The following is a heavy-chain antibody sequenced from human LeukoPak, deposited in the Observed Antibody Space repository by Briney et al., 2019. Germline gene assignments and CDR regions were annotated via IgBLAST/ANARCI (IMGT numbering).Heavy chain of an antibody. J-gene: IGHJ4*02. CDR2: IYTSGST. V-gene: IGHV4-4*07. Sequence: PSETLSLTCTVSGGSISSYYWSWIRQPAGKGLEWIGRIYTSGSTNYNPSLKSRVTMSVDTSRNQFSLKLSSVTAEDTAVYYCARAEYYDFWSGYYKGAFDYWGQGTLVTVSS. CDR1: GGSISSYY. CDR3: ARAEYYDFWSGYYKGAFDY. D-gene: IGHD3-3*01.